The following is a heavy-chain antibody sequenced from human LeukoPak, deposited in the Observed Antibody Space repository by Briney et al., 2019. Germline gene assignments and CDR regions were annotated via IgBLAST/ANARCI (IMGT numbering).Heavy chain of an antibody. V-gene: IGHV3-48*01. CDR1: GFTFSSYS. J-gene: IGHJ5*02. Sequence: PGGSLRLSCAASGFTFSSYSMNWVRQAPGKGLEWVSYISSSSSTIYYADSVKGRFTISRDNAKNSLYLQMNSLRAEDTAVYYCARALTYYGSGSYVVDPWGQGTLVTVSS. CDR2: ISSSSSTI. D-gene: IGHD3-10*01. CDR3: ARALTYYGSGSYVVDP.